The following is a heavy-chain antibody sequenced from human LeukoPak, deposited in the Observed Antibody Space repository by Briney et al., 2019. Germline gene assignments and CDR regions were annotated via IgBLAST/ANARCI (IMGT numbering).Heavy chain of an antibody. CDR1: GYTFTGYY. CDR3: ARSNFNYYYGLDV. Sequence: ASVKISCKASGYTFTGYYMHWVRQAPGQGLEWMGWINPNSGGTNYAQKFQGWVTMTRDTSISTAYMELSRLRSDDSAVYYCARSNFNYYYGLDVWGQGTTVTVSS. J-gene: IGHJ6*02. CDR2: INPNSGGT. V-gene: IGHV1-2*04. D-gene: IGHD4/OR15-4a*01.